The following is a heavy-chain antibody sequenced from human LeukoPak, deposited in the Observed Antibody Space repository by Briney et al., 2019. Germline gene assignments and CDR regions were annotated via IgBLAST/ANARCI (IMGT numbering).Heavy chain of an antibody. Sequence: GGTLRLSCAASGFTFSSYGMSWVRQAPGKGLEWVSAISGSGGSTYYADSVKGRFTISRDNSKNTLYLQMNSLRAEDTAVYYCAKDLGWDGDYWGQGTLVTVSS. CDR2: ISGSGGST. CDR3: AKDLGWDGDY. V-gene: IGHV3-23*01. D-gene: IGHD1-26*01. CDR1: GFTFSSYG. J-gene: IGHJ4*02.